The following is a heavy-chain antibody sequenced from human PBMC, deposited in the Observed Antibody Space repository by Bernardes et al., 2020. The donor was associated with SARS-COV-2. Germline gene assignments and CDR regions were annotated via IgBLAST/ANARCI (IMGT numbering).Heavy chain of an antibody. D-gene: IGHD2-2*01. V-gene: IGHV1-2*02. CDR3: ARVEVYCSSTSCSRPTDAFDI. CDR1: GYTFTGYY. CDR2: INPNSGGT. Sequence: ASVKVSCKASGYTFTGYYMHWVRQAPGQGLEWMGWINPNSGGTNYAQKFQGRVTMTRDTSISTAYMELSRLRSDDTAVYYCARVEVYCSSTSCSRPTDAFDIWGQGTMVTVSS. J-gene: IGHJ3*02.